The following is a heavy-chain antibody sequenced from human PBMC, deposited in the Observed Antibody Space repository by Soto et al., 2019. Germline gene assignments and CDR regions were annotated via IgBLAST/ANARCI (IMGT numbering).Heavy chain of an antibody. J-gene: IGHJ6*02. Sequence: GGSLRLSCAASGFTFSTYPMNWVRQASGKGLEWVSGISGSGISTYYADSVKGRFTISRDNSKNTVFLQMNSLRAEDTAVYYCAKPPVITASYYYYDMDVWGQGTTVTVSS. CDR1: GFTFSTYP. CDR2: ISGSGIST. V-gene: IGHV3-23*01. CDR3: AKPPVITASYYYYDMDV. D-gene: IGHD4-4*01.